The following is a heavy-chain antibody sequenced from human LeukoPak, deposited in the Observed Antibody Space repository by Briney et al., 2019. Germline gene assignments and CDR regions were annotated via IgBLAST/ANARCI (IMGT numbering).Heavy chain of an antibody. CDR1: GFTFYG. CDR2: ISYNGRNN. Sequence: GGSLRLSCAASGFTFYGMHWIRQAPGKGPEWVALISYNGRNNYYADSVKGRFTISRDNSKNTLYLQVSSLRTEDTAVYFCAKDNRWYFDFWGQGTLVTVSS. V-gene: IGHV3-30*18. CDR3: AKDNRWYFDF. J-gene: IGHJ4*02. D-gene: IGHD2-15*01.